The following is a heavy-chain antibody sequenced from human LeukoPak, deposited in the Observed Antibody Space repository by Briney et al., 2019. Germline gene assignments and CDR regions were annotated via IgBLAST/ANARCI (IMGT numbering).Heavy chain of an antibody. V-gene: IGHV1-8*01. CDR1: GYTFSSYD. Sequence: ASVKVSCKASGYTFSSYDINWVRQAAGQGLEWMGWMNPISNSAAYAQKFRGRVTMTGDTSTTTAFMELSSLRSDDTAIYYCARVKRFPTVWFDPWGQGTLVTVSS. J-gene: IGHJ5*02. CDR2: MNPISNSA. CDR3: ARVKRFPTVWFDP. D-gene: IGHD3-10*01.